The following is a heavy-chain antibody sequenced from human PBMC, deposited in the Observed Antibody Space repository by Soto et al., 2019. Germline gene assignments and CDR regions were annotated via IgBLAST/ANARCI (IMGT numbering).Heavy chain of an antibody. V-gene: IGHV1-8*01. CDR1: GYTFTNYD. CDR2: MNPNSGDT. J-gene: IGHJ5*02. D-gene: IGHD2-15*01. Sequence: QEQLVQSGAEVKKPGASVKVSCKASGYTFTNYDTIWVRQATGQGLEWMGWMNPNSGDTVFAQRFQGRLTMTRDTSTSTAYMELSSLTSEDTAVYYCARGRGGYCSGGICYRFLDPWGQGTLVTVSS. CDR3: ARGRGGYCSGGICYRFLDP.